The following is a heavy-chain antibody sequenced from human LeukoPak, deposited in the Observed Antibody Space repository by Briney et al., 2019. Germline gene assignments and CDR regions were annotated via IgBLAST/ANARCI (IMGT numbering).Heavy chain of an antibody. Sequence: ASVKVSCKASGYTFTSYGISWVRQAPGQGLEWMGWISAYNGNTNYAQKIQGRVTMTTDTSTSTAYMELRSLRSDDTAVYYCARVLRYFDWKDGMDVWGQGTTVTVSS. CDR3: ARVLRYFDWKDGMDV. CDR1: GYTFTSYG. V-gene: IGHV1-18*04. CDR2: ISAYNGNT. J-gene: IGHJ6*02. D-gene: IGHD3-9*01.